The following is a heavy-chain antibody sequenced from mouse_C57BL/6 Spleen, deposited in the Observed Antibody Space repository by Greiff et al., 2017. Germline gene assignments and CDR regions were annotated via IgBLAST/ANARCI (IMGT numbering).Heavy chain of an antibody. Sequence: VQLQQPGAELVMPGASVKLSCKASGYTFTSYWMHWVKQRPGQGLEWIGEIDPSYSYTNYNQQFKGKSTLTVDKSSSTAYMQLSSLTSEYSAVYVCARGAHATGAMDYWGQGTSVTVSS. V-gene: IGHV1-69*01. D-gene: IGHD3-2*02. CDR1: GYTFTSYW. J-gene: IGHJ4*01. CDR2: IDPSYSYT. CDR3: ARGAHATGAMDY.